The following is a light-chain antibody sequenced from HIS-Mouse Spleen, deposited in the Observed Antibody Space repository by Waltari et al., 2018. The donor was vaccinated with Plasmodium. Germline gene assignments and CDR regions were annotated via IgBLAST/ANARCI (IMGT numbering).Light chain of an antibody. V-gene: IGKV3-20*01. CDR1: QSVSSSY. CDR3: QQYGSFPYT. Sequence: ELVLTQSPGTLSLSPGERATTSCRASQSVSSSYLAWYHKKPGPAPRLLIYGASSRATGIPDMFSGSGSGTDFTLTISRLEPEDFAVYYCQQYGSFPYTFGQGTKLEIK. J-gene: IGKJ2*01. CDR2: GAS.